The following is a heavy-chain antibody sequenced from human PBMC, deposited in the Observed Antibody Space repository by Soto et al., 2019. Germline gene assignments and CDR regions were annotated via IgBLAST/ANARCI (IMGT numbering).Heavy chain of an antibody. CDR2: IIPIFGTA. CDR3: ARDLLYEGDGYNLSP. V-gene: IGHV1-69*13. Sequence: SVKVSCKASGGTFSSYAISWVRQAPGQGLEWMGGIIPIFGTANYAQKFQGRVTITADESTSTAYMGLSSLRSEDTAVYYCARDLLYEGDGYNLSPWGQGTLVTVSS. J-gene: IGHJ5*02. D-gene: IGHD5-12*01. CDR1: GGTFSSYA.